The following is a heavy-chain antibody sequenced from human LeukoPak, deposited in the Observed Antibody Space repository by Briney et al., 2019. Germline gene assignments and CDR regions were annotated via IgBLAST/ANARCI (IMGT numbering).Heavy chain of an antibody. CDR1: GYTFTGYY. J-gene: IGHJ6*03. CDR2: INPNSGGT. Sequence: ASVKVSCKASGYTFTGYYMHWVRQAPGQGLEWMGWINPNSGGTNYAQKFQGRVTMTRDTSISTAYMELSRLRSDDTAVYYCARSEAALPNYYYYYMDVWGKGTTVTVSS. V-gene: IGHV1-2*02. D-gene: IGHD6-13*01. CDR3: ARSEAALPNYYYYYMDV.